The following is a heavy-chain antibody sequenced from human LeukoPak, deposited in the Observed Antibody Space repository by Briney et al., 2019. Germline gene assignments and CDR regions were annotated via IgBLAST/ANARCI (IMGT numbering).Heavy chain of an antibody. CDR2: ISVSGAYT. CDR1: GFTFSSYT. D-gene: IGHD3-22*01. CDR3: ARPFRQFDSSSSYYSFDL. J-gene: IGHJ5*02. V-gene: IGHV3-23*01. Sequence: GGSLRLSCAASGFTFSSYTMTCVRDAPGERLEWASAISVSGAYTQYADSVKVGFTISRDNSRNTLSLQLNSLTAGDTPGYYFARPFRQFDSSSSYYSFDLWGRGTVVTVSS.